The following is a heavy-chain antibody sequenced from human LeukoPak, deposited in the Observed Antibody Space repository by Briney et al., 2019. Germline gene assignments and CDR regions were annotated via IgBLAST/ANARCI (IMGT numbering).Heavy chain of an antibody. CDR3: ARGSWGMKFDY. V-gene: IGHV4-59*01. J-gene: IGHJ4*02. Sequence: SETLSLTCTVSGGPISSYYWSWIRQPPGKGLEWIGYIYYTGGTNYNPSLKSRVTISVDTSKSQFSLKLSSVTAADTAVYYCARGSWGMKFDYWGQGTLVTVSS. CDR2: IYYTGGT. D-gene: IGHD2-15*01. CDR1: GGPISSYY.